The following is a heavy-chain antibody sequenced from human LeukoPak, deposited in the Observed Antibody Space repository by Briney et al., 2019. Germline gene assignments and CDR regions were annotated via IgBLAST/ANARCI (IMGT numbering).Heavy chain of an antibody. CDR1: GVSLSGYA. V-gene: IGHV3-30*04. J-gene: IGHJ4*02. CDR3: ARVRRDGYNAGFDY. CDR2: ISYDGRHT. Sequence: GGSLRLSCAASGVSLSGYALHWVRQAPNKGLEWVAVISYDGRHTYYADSVRGRFTISRDNSMNTFYLQMNGLRLEDSAVYYCARVRRDGYNAGFDYWGQGTLVTVSS. D-gene: IGHD5-24*01.